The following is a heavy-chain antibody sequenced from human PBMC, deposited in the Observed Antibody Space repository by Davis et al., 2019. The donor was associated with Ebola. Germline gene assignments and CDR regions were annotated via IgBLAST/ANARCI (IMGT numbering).Heavy chain of an antibody. Sequence: GESLKISCKGSGYSFTRYWIGWVRQMPGKGLEWMGIIYPGDSDTRYSPSFQGQVTISADKSISTAYLQWSSLKASDTAMYYCARRVATSFWYFDLWGRGTLVTVSS. CDR2: IYPGDSDT. J-gene: IGHJ2*01. CDR3: ARRVATSFWYFDL. V-gene: IGHV5-51*01. CDR1: GYSFTRYW. D-gene: IGHD5-12*01.